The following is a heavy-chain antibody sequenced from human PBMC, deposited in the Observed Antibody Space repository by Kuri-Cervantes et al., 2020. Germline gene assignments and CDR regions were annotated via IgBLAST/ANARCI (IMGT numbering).Heavy chain of an antibody. CDR2: ISSSSSYI. CDR1: GFTFSSYS. CDR3: ARDRATGYRAGYYGMDV. V-gene: IGHV3-21*01. Sequence: GESLKISCAASGFTFSSYSMNWVRQAPGKGLEWVSSISSSSSYIYYADSVKGRFTISRDNAKNSLYLQMNSLRAEDTAVYYCARDRATGYRAGYYGMDVWGQGTTVTVSS. D-gene: IGHD3-9*01. J-gene: IGHJ6*02.